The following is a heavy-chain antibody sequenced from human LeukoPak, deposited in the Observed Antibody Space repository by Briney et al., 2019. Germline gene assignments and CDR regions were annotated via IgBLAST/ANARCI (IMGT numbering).Heavy chain of an antibody. Sequence: GGSLRLSCAASGFTFSTYAMHWVRQAPGKGLEWVAVISYDGSNKYYADSVKGRFNISRDNSKNMLYVQMNSLRVEDTAVYYCARVSEGEDSHEFDYWGQGTLVTVSS. J-gene: IGHJ4*02. V-gene: IGHV3-30*04. D-gene: IGHD5-18*01. CDR2: ISYDGSNK. CDR3: ARVSEGEDSHEFDY. CDR1: GFTFSTYA.